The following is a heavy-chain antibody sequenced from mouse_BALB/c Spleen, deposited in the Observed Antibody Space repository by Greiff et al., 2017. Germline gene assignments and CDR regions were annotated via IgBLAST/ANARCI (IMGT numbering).Heavy chain of an antibody. CDR2: ISYSGST. CDR1: GYSITSDYA. J-gene: IGHJ3*01. CDR3: ARLSWFAY. V-gene: IGHV3-2*02. Sequence: DVHLVESGPGLVKPSQSLSLTCTVTGYSITSDYAWNWIRQFPGNKLEWMGYISYSGSTSYNPSLKSRISITRDTSKNQFFLQLNSVTTEDTATYYCARLSWFAYWGQGTLVTVSA.